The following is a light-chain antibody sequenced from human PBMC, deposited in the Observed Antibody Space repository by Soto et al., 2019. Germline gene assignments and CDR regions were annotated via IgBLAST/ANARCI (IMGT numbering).Light chain of an antibody. V-gene: IGLV2-8*01. CDR2: DVS. CDR1: SSDVGAYNY. CDR3: CSYAGDYMFV. Sequence: QSALTQPPSASGSPGQSVTISCTGTSSDVGAYNYVSWYQQYPGKAPKLMIYDVSKRPTGVPDRFSGSKSGNTASLTISGLQAEDEGDYYCCSYAGDYMFVFGTGTKLTVL. J-gene: IGLJ1*01.